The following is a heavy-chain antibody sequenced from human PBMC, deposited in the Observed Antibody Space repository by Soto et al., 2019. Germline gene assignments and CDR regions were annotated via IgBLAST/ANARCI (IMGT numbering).Heavy chain of an antibody. Sequence: SETLSLTCTVSGGSISSSSYYWGWILHPPGKGLEWIGSIYYSGSTYYNPSLKSRVTISVDTSKNQFSLKLSSVTAADTAVYYCARRRAIAVAGTHHYLIAVWGQGTTVTVSS. CDR3: ARRRAIAVAGTHHYLIAV. V-gene: IGHV4-39*01. CDR2: IYYSGST. J-gene: IGHJ6*02. CDR1: GGSISSSSYY. D-gene: IGHD6-19*01.